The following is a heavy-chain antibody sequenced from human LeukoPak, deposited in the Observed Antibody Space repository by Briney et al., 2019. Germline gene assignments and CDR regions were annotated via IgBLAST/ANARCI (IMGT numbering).Heavy chain of an antibody. V-gene: IGHV3-23*01. CDR2: ISGKTGTT. CDR3: AKINSRDGYDYDSFDY. D-gene: IGHD5-24*01. CDR1: GFTFNTYA. Sequence: GGSLRLSCAASGFTFNTYAMTWVRQAPGKGLEWVSCISGKTGTTYYADSVKGRFIISRDSSKTTLYLQMNSLRAEDTVVYYCAKINSRDGYDYDSFDYWGQGTLVTVSS. J-gene: IGHJ4*02.